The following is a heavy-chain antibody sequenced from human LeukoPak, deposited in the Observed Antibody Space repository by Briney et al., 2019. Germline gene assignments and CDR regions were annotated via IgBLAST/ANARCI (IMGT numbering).Heavy chain of an antibody. CDR3: ARDLTVIAVAGTDDYYYNGMDV. CDR2: IYYSGST. Sequence: SETLSLTCTVSGGSISSYYWSWIRQPPGKGLEWIGYIYYSGSTNYNPSLKSRVTISVDTSKNQFSLKLSSVTAADTAVYYRARDLTVIAVAGTDDYYYNGMDVWGQGTTVTVSS. D-gene: IGHD6-19*01. J-gene: IGHJ6*02. V-gene: IGHV4-59*01. CDR1: GGSISSYY.